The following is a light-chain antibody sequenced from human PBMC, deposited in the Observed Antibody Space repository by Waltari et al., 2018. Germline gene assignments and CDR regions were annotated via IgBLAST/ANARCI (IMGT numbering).Light chain of an antibody. J-gene: IGLJ1*01. Sequence: YQQKPGQAPVLVIYGKSNRPSGIPDRFSGSSSGNTVSLTITGAQAEDEADYYCNSRDSSGNHYVFGTGTKVTVL. V-gene: IGLV3-19*01. CDR2: GKS. CDR3: NSRDSSGNHYV.